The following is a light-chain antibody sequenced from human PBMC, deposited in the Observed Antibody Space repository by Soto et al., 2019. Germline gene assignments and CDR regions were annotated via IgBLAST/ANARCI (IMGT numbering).Light chain of an antibody. CDR2: DAS. V-gene: IGKV3-11*01. CDR1: QSVSTY. J-gene: IGKJ5*01. Sequence: EIVLTQSPATLSLSPGESATLSCRASQSVSTYLAWYQQKPGQAPRLLIYDASNRATGIPARFSGSGSGTDFTLTISSLEPEDFAVYYCQQRSNGGITFXQGTRTEIK. CDR3: QQRSNGGIT.